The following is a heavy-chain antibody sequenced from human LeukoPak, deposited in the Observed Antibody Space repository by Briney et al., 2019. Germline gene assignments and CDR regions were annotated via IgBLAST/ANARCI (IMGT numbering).Heavy chain of an antibody. D-gene: IGHD4-17*01. V-gene: IGHV3-66*01. CDR1: GFTVSSNY. CDR2: IYSGSST. Sequence: PGGSLRLSCAASGFTVSSNYIIWVRQSPGKGLEWVSAIYSGSSTYYEDSVKRRFTTTRDTYKNTLYLQMSSLRDEDTAVYYCARNHGDYYNCFDPWGQGTLVTVSS. CDR3: ARNHGDYYNCFDP. J-gene: IGHJ5*02.